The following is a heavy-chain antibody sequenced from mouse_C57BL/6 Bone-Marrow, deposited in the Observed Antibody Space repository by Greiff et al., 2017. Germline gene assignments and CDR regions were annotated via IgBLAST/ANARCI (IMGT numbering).Heavy chain of an antibody. J-gene: IGHJ4*01. V-gene: IGHV1-76*01. CDR2: IYPGSGNT. Sequence: VQLHQSGPELVRPGASVKLSCKASGSTFTDYYINWVKQRPGQGLEWIARIYPGSGNTYYNEKFKGKATLTAEKSSSTAYMQLSSLTSEDSAVYFCARKGAMDYWGQGTSVTVSS. CDR3: ARKGAMDY. CDR1: GSTFTDYY.